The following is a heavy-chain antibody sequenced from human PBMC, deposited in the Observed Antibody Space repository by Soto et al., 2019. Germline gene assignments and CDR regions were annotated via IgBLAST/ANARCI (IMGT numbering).Heavy chain of an antibody. Sequence: ASVKVSCKASGYTFTRSGISWVRQAPGQGLEWMGWINAYNGNTKYSQKFQGRVTITTDTSTSTAYMELSSLRSEDTAVYYCARAPSWYIFDYWGQGTLVTVSS. J-gene: IGHJ4*02. CDR2: INAYNGNT. V-gene: IGHV1-18*01. D-gene: IGHD6-13*01. CDR3: ARAPSWYIFDY. CDR1: GYTFTRSG.